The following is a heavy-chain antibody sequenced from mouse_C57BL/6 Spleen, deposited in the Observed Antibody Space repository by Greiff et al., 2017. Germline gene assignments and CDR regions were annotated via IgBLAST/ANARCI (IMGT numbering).Heavy chain of an antibody. D-gene: IGHD1-1*01. CDR2: INPRSGYT. V-gene: IGHV1-4*01. CDR3: SRSSSLQGYAMDY. J-gene: IGHJ4*01. Sequence: VQRVESGAELARPGASVKMSCKASGYTFTSYTMHWVKQRPGQGLEWIGYINPRSGYTKYNQKFKDKATLTADKSSSIAYMPLSSLTSEDSAVYYWSRSSSLQGYAMDYWGQGTSVTVSS. CDR1: GYTFTSYT.